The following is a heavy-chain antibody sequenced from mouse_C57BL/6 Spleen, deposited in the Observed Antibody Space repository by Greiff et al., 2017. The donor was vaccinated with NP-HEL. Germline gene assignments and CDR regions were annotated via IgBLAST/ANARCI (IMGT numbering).Heavy chain of an antibody. CDR1: GYTFTSYW. CDR2: IYPSDSET. J-gene: IGHJ4*01. CDR3: TRSPYDYDDAMDY. D-gene: IGHD2-4*01. Sequence: QVQLQQPGAELVRPGSSVKLSCKASGYTFTSYWMDWVKQRPGQGLEWIGNIYPSDSETHYNQKFKDKATLTVDKSSSTAYMQLSSLTSEDSAVYYCTRSPYDYDDAMDYWGQGTSVTVSS. V-gene: IGHV1-61*01.